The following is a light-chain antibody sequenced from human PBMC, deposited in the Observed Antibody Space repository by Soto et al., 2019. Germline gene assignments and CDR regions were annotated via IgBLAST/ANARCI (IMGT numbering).Light chain of an antibody. J-gene: IGKJ2*01. CDR1: QGINSA. CDR3: QQFNSYPYT. V-gene: IGKV1-13*02. Sequence: AIQLTQSPSSLSASIGDRVTITCRASQGINSALDWYQQKPGKAPKLLIYDASSLESGVPSRFSGSGSGTDFTLTISSLQPEDFATYFCQQFNSYPYTFGQGTKLELK. CDR2: DAS.